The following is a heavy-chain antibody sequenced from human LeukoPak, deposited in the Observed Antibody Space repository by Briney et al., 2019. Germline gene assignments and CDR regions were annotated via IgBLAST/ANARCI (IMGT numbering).Heavy chain of an antibody. D-gene: IGHD5-12*01. J-gene: IGHJ4*02. V-gene: IGHV4-59*01. CDR1: GASIGSYY. CDR3: ARDGYSGYGPNIYFDY. CDR2: IYYSGTT. Sequence: SETLSLTCTVSGASIGSYYWNWIRQPPGKGLQWTGYIYYSGTTNYNPSLKSRVTISIDTSKNQFSLELSSVTAADTAVYYCARDGYSGYGPNIYFDYWGQGTLVTVSS.